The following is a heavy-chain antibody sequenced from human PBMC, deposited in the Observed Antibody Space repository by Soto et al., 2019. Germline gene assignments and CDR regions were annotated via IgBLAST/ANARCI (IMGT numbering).Heavy chain of an antibody. CDR3: ARAPKASGSSQTRADF. CDR1: SGSFSGYY. D-gene: IGHD6-6*01. J-gene: IGHJ4*02. Sequence: SETLSLTCSIYSGSFSGYYWSWIRQPPGKGLEWIGEISQSVNTNYSPSLKSRVSISIDTSKKQFSLNLASVSAADTAVYYCARAPKASGSSQTRADFWGQGTMVTVSS. V-gene: IGHV4-34*01. CDR2: ISQSVNT.